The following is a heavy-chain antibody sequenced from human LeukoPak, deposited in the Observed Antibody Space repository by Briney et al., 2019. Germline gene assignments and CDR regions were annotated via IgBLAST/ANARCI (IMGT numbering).Heavy chain of an antibody. Sequence: GGSLRLSCAASGFTFSSYWMHWVRQAPGKGLVWVSRINTDGSSTSYADSVKGRFTISRDNAKNTLYLQMNSLRAEDTAVYYCAPYSTRHAWLDPWGQGTLVTVSS. J-gene: IGHJ5*02. CDR3: APYSTRHAWLDP. CDR2: INTDGSST. D-gene: IGHD6-13*01. V-gene: IGHV3-74*01. CDR1: GFTFSSYW.